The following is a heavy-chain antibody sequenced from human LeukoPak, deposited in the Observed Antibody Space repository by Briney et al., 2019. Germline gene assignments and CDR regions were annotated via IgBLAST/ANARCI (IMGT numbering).Heavy chain of an antibody. CDR1: GFTFSSYS. J-gene: IGHJ5*02. V-gene: IGHV3-21*04. D-gene: IGHD5-18*01. CDR3: ARADTAMAYNWFDP. Sequence: GGSLRLSCAASGFTFSSYSLNWVRQAPGKGLEWVSSISTSSSYIYYADSVKGRFTISRDNAKNSLSLQMNSLRAEDTAVYYCARADTAMAYNWFDPWGQGTLVTVSS. CDR2: ISTSSSYI.